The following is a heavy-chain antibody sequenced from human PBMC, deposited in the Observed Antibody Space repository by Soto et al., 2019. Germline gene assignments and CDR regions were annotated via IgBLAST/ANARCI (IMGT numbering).Heavy chain of an antibody. V-gene: IGHV3-30-3*01. CDR2: ISHDGINK. J-gene: IGHJ4*02. CDR3: GRCTSTSCHLGSDY. Sequence: QVLLVDSGGGVVQPGRSLRLSCAASGFTFSRYAMNWVRQAPGKGLAWVALISHDGINKYYADSVRGRFTISRDSSTNTLYLQMNSLRAADTAVYYCGRCTSTSCHLGSDYWGQGTLVTVSS. CDR1: GFTFSRYA. D-gene: IGHD2-2*01.